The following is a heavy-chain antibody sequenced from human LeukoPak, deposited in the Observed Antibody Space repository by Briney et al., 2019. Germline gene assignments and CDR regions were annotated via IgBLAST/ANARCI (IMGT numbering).Heavy chain of an antibody. CDR3: AKDYGSGSYFDY. D-gene: IGHD3-10*01. CDR2: ISYDGSNE. Sequence: GGSLRLSCAASGFTFSSYGMHWVRQAPGKGLEWVAVISYDGSNEYYADSVKGRFTISRDNSKNTLYLQMNSLRAEDTAVYYCAKDYGSGSYFDYRGQGTLVTVSS. V-gene: IGHV3-30*18. CDR1: GFTFSSYG. J-gene: IGHJ4*02.